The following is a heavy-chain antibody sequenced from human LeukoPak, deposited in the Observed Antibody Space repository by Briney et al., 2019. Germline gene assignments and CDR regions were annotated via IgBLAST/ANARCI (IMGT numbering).Heavy chain of an antibody. CDR1: GFTFRSYG. D-gene: IGHD2-21*02. CDR3: AKDLVTWASGNWYFDL. V-gene: IGHV3-23*01. Sequence: PGGTLRLSCAASGFTFRSYGMSWVRQAPGKGLQWVSTMSATGSDIHHADSVKGRFTISRDNSKNTPYLQMNSLRAEDTAVYYCAKDLVTWASGNWYFDLWGRGTLVTVSS. J-gene: IGHJ2*01. CDR2: MSATGSDI.